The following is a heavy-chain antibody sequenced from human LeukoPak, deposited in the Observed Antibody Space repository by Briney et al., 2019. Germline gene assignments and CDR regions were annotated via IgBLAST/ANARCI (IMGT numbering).Heavy chain of an antibody. V-gene: IGHV3-23*01. Sequence: GASLRLSCAASGFTFSSYAMSWVRQAPGKGLEWVSAISGSGGSTYYADSVKGRFTISRDNSKNTLYLQMNSLRAEDTAVYYCAKESLYGSGSYLDYWGQGTLVTVSS. CDR2: ISGSGGST. CDR3: AKESLYGSGSYLDY. J-gene: IGHJ4*02. CDR1: GFTFSSYA. D-gene: IGHD3-10*01.